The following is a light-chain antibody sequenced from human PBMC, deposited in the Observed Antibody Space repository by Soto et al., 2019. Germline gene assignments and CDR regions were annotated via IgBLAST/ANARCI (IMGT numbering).Light chain of an antibody. Sequence: QSVLTQPPSVSAAPGQRVTISCSGSSSNIGGNSVSWYQQLPGTAPKLLIYDDDKRPSGIPDRFSGSKSGTSATLGITGLQTGDEADYYCGTWDSSLRGGSYVFGTGTRSPS. CDR1: SSNIGGNS. CDR2: DDD. J-gene: IGLJ1*01. V-gene: IGLV1-51*01. CDR3: GTWDSSLRGGSYV.